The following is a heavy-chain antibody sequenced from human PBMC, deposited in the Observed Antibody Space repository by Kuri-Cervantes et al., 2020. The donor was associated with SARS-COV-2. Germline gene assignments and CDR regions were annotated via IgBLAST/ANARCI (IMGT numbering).Heavy chain of an antibody. V-gene: IGHV4-39*07. D-gene: IGHD3-3*01. CDR2: IRYSVNA. Sequence: ESLKISCTGSGGSKNSSNCYWDWIRQTPGKGLEWIENIRYSVNAYYNSTLRSRVTISVDTSKNQISLKLSSVTAADTAVYYCARRLWSGYSFRYYHYMDVWGKGTTVTVSS. J-gene: IGHJ6*03. CDR1: GGSKNSSNCY. CDR3: ARRLWSGYSFRYYHYMDV.